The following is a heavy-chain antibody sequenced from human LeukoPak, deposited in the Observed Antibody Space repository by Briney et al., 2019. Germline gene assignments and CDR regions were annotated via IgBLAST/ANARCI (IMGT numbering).Heavy chain of an antibody. V-gene: IGHV4-61*08. Sequence: PSETLSLTCTVSGGSISSGGYYWSWIRQHPGKGLEWIGYIYYSGSTNYNPSLKSRVTISVDTSKNQFSLKLSSVTAADTAVYYCARDRGAYGDNDAFDIWGQGTMVTVSS. CDR3: ARDRGAYGDNDAFDI. D-gene: IGHD4-17*01. CDR1: GGSISSGGYY. J-gene: IGHJ3*02. CDR2: IYYSGST.